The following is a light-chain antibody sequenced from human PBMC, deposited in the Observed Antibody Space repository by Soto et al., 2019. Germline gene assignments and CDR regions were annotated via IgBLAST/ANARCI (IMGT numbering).Light chain of an antibody. CDR2: DAS. CDR1: QSVSSY. J-gene: IGKJ4*01. CDR3: QQRSNWPLT. Sequence: EIVLTQSPATLSLSPGERATLSCRASQSVSSYLAWYQQKPGQAPRLLLYDASNRATGIPARFSGSGSGTDFTLNISSLEPEDFAVYYCQQRSNWPLTFGGGTKVEIK. V-gene: IGKV3-11*01.